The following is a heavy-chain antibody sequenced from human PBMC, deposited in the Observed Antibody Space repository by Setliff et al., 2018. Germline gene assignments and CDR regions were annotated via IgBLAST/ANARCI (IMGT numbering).Heavy chain of an antibody. J-gene: IGHJ3*01. CDR2: LDWDDDK. CDR1: GFSLSTTETH. Sequence: SGHTLVNPTQTLTLTCTFSGFSLSTTETHVSWIRQPPGKAPEWLARLDWDDDKFYNTSLRSRLTLSKDTSKNQVILTMTNMDPADTATYYCARLPPLVQNNGASNHAFDVWGQGAVVTVS. V-gene: IGHV2-70*04. CDR3: ARLPPLVQNNGASNHAFDV. D-gene: IGHD6-6*01.